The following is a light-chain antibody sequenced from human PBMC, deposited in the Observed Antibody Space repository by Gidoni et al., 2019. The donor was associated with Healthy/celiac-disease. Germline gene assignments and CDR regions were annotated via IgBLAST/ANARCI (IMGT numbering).Light chain of an antibody. CDR2: GAS. CDR1: QSVSSN. Sequence: EIVMTQSPATLSVSPGERATLSCRASQSVSSNLAWYQQKPSQAPRLLIYGASTRATGIPARFSGSGSGTEFTLTISSLQAEDFAVYYCQQYNNWLGTFGGXTKVEIK. J-gene: IGKJ4*01. CDR3: QQYNNWLGT. V-gene: IGKV3-15*01.